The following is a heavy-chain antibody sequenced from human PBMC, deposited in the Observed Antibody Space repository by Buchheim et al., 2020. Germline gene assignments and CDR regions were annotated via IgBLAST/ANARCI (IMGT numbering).Heavy chain of an antibody. Sequence: EVQLMESGGGLVQPGGSLRLSCAASGFTLRSYSMNWVRQAPGKGLEWISYISSSSSIIYYADSVKGRFTVSRDNAKNSLYLQMNSLRAEDTAVYYCARDRSYYDNSGHYYVPHPSEGFDYWGQGTL. CDR2: ISSSSSII. V-gene: IGHV3-48*01. D-gene: IGHD3-22*01. CDR3: ARDRSYYDNSGHYYVPHPSEGFDY. CDR1: GFTLRSYS. J-gene: IGHJ4*02.